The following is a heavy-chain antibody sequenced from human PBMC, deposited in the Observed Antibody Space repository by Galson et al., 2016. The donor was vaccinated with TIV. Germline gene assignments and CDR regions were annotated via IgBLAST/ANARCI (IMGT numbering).Heavy chain of an antibody. V-gene: IGHV4-59*01. CDR3: AKAPGVSSPSWGLYDYHYHLDV. CDR2: VSYSGTT. J-gene: IGHJ6*02. CDR1: GDSINNYY. D-gene: IGHD2-2*01. Sequence: ETLSLTCTVSGDSINNYYWNWIRQPPGEGLDWIGSVSYSGTTDYNPSLRSRVTISVDKSKNQFSLKLRPLTAADTAVYYCAKAPGVSSPSWGLYDYHYHLDVWGQGTSVTVSS.